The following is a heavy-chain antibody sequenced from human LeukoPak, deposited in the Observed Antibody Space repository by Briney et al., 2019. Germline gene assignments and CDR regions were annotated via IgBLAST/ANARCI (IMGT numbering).Heavy chain of an antibody. CDR2: ISGSAITT. CDR1: GFTFSNYA. V-gene: IGHV3-23*01. D-gene: IGHD6-19*01. Sequence: GGSLRLSCTTSGFTFSNYAMSWVRQAPGKGLEWVSSISGSAITTYYADSVKGRFAISRDNSKNTLYLQMNSLRAEDTAVYYCARLGRGWSKKLDYWGQGTLVTVSS. CDR3: ARLGRGWSKKLDY. J-gene: IGHJ4*02.